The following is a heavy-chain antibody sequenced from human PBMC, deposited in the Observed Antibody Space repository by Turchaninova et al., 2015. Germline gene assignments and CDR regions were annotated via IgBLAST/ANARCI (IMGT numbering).Heavy chain of an antibody. D-gene: IGHD3-10*01. Sequence: QVTLKESGPVLVKPTETLTLTCTVSGFSPRNAGMGLSRIRHPPRKALEWLSHIFSNDEKSYNTSLKSRLTISKDTSKSQVVLTVTNMDPVDTGTYYCARISMVRGQRINYYFGMDVWGQGTTVTVSS. CDR2: IFSNDEK. CDR1: GFSPRNAGMG. CDR3: ARISMVRGQRINYYFGMDV. V-gene: IGHV2-26*01. J-gene: IGHJ6*02.